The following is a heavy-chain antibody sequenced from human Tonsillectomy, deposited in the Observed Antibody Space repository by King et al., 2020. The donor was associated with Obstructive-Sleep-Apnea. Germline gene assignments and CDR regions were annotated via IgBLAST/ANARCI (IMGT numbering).Heavy chain of an antibody. CDR2: IDWDDDK. CDR1: GFSLSTNGIC. V-gene: IGHV2-70*11. J-gene: IGHJ4*02. Sequence: TLKESGPALVKPTQTLTLTCSFSGFSLSTNGICVNWIRQPPGKALEWLARIDWDDDKYYSTSLRTRLTISKDTSKNQVVLTMTNVDPVDTATYYCARIPRDGSGSQFDYWGQGTLITVSS. D-gene: IGHD3-10*01. CDR3: ARIPRDGSGSQFDY.